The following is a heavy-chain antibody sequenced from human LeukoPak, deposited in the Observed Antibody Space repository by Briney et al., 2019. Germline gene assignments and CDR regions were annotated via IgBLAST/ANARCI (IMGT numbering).Heavy chain of an antibody. Sequence: ASVKVSCKTSGYTFSGYYMHWVRQAPGQGLEWMGWVNPNTGATNYLQKFQGRVTMTRDTSITTAYMELSSLTSDDTAVYFCAKAAAYSSGWYAYFDSWGQRTLVTVS. CDR1: GYTFSGYY. J-gene: IGHJ4*02. V-gene: IGHV1-2*02. CDR3: AKAAAYSSGWYAYFDS. D-gene: IGHD6-19*01. CDR2: VNPNTGAT.